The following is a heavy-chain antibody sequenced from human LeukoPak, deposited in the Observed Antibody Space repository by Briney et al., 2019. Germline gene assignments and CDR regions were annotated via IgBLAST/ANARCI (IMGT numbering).Heavy chain of an antibody. D-gene: IGHD3-10*01. CDR1: GFTFSSYS. J-gene: IGHJ4*02. CDR3: AREEGESFDY. Sequence: PGGSLRLSCAASGFTFSSYSMNWVRQAPGKGLEWVSSISSSSSYIYHAVSVKGRFTISRDNAKNSLCLQMNSLRAEDTAVYYCAREEGESFDYWGQGTLVTVSS. CDR2: ISSSSSYI. V-gene: IGHV3-21*01.